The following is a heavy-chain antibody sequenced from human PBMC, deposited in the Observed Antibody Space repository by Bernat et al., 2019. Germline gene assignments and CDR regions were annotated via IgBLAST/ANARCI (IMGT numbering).Heavy chain of an antibody. Sequence: EEQLLESGGGLVQPGGSLRLSCAASGFTFSSHAMAWVHQAPGRGLEWVSGISRSGGSTFYADSVKGRFTISRDNSKNTLYLQMTSLRAEDTTVYYCAKCLPESESYNWYFDLWGRDTLVTVSS. CDR2: ISRSGGST. J-gene: IGHJ2*01. V-gene: IGHV3-23*01. CDR3: AKCLPESESYNWYFDL. D-gene: IGHD2-2*02. CDR1: GFTFSSHA.